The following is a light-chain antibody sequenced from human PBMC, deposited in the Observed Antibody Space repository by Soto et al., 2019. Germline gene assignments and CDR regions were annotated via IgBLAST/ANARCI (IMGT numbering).Light chain of an antibody. CDR2: TAS. CDR3: KQSYSRPRT. V-gene: IGKV1-39*01. CDR1: KSISTY. J-gene: IGKJ1*01. Sequence: DIQITQSPSSLSASPAERVTIIFRESKSISTYLNWYQQKPGKAPNLLIYTASSLESGVPSRFSGSGSGTDFTLTISSLQTEDFATYSCKQSYSRPRTFGKGTKVDIK.